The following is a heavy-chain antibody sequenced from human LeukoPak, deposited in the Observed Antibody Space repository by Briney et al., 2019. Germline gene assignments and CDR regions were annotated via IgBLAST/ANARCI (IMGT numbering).Heavy chain of an antibody. CDR3: TTGRRHGNNGGWFDP. CDR1: GFTFSNAW. J-gene: IGHJ5*02. Sequence: GGSLRLSCAASGFTFSNAWMNWVRQAPGKGLEWVGRIKSKSDGGTTDYAAPVKGRFTISRDDSKNTVYLQMNSLKTEDTGVYYCTTGRRHGNNGGWFDPWGQGTLVTVSS. V-gene: IGHV3-15*01. CDR2: IKSKSDGGTT. D-gene: IGHD2/OR15-2a*01.